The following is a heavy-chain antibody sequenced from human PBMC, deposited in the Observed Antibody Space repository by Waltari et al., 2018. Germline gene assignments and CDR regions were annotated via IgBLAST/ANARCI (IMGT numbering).Heavy chain of an antibody. V-gene: IGHV3-23*01. D-gene: IGHD3-10*01. CDR3: AKDFDGSGSHRTYYYGMDV. J-gene: IGHJ6*01. CDR2: ISASGETT. CDR1: GFTFSDFA. Sequence: LESGGDLAQPGGSLRLACTGSGFTFSDFAMTWVRRAPGKGLEWLAAISASGETTYYGDSGKGRMFISRDNAKDTLYFQMNSLRVDDTAVYYCAKDFDGSGSHRTYYYGMDVRGQGTRVTVSS.